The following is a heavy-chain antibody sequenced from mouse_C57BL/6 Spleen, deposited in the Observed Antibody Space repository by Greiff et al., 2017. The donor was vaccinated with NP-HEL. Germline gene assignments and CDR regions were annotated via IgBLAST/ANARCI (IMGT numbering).Heavy chain of an antibody. D-gene: IGHD1-1*01. J-gene: IGHJ4*01. CDR3: ARKGTTVVATGMDY. Sequence: VQRVESGPGLVAPSQSLSITCTVSGFSLTSYAISWVRQPPGKGLEWLGVIWTGGGTNYNSALKSRLSNSKDNSKSQVFLKMNSLQTDDTARYYCARKGTTVVATGMDYWGQGTSVTVSS. CDR2: IWTGGGT. V-gene: IGHV2-9-1*01. CDR1: GFSLTSYA.